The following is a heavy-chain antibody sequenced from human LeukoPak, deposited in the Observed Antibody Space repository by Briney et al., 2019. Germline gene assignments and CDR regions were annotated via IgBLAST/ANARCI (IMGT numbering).Heavy chain of an antibody. CDR3: AKPDSNYCTGTSCYPVY. D-gene: IGHD2-2*01. J-gene: IGHJ4*02. CDR1: GFTFSSCA. CDR2: ICGGGGST. V-gene: IGHV3-23*01. Sequence: GGSLSFSCAASGFTFSSCAMSWVRQAPGKGLEGVSGICGGGGSTYYADSVRGRFIISRDNSKNTLYLQMDSLGAEDTAVYYCAKPDSNYCTGTSCYPVYWGQGTLVTVSS.